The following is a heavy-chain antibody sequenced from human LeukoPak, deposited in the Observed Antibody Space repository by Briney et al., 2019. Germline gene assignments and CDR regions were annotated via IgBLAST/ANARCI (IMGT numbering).Heavy chain of an antibody. V-gene: IGHV4-59*01. CDR2: FYYSGST. CDR1: GGSLTGYF. CDR3: ARGYYGSGSYLRY. Sequence: SETLSLTCAVSGGSLTGYFWTWIRQPPGKGLEWIGHFYYSGSTYYNPSLESRVSISIDTSKTQFSLELNSVTGADTAVYYCARGYYGSGSYLRYWGQGTLVTVSS. J-gene: IGHJ4*02. D-gene: IGHD3-10*01.